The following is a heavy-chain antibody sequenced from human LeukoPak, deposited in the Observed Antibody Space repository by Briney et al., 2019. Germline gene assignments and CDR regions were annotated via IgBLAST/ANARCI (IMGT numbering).Heavy chain of an antibody. CDR3: ARDLVTGTTRNWFDP. J-gene: IGHJ5*02. Sequence: SVKVSCKASGGTFSSYAISWVRQAPGQGLEWMGGIIPIFGTANYAQKFQGRVTITTDESTSTAYMELSSLRSEGTAVYYCARDLVTGTTRNWFDPWGQGTLVTVSS. CDR1: GGTFSSYA. D-gene: IGHD1-20*01. V-gene: IGHV1-69*05. CDR2: IIPIFGTA.